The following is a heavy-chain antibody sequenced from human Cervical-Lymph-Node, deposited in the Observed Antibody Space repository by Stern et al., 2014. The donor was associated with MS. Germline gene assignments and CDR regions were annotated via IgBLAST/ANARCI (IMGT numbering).Heavy chain of an antibody. J-gene: IGHJ4*02. V-gene: IGHV3-33*01. CDR3: ARGLYYFDY. CDR1: GFTFSAHG. CDR2: IWYDESSK. Sequence: VQLVESGGGVVQPGRSLRLSCAASGFTFSAHGMHWVRQAPGKGLEWVAVIWYDESSKCYADSVKGRFTISRDNSKNTLYLQLNSLRAEDTAVFYCARGLYYFDYWGRGTLVTVSS.